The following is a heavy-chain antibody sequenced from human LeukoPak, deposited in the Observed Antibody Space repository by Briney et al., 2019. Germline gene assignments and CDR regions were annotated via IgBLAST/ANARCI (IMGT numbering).Heavy chain of an antibody. D-gene: IGHD4-17*01. CDR1: GGSISYYY. Sequence: SATLSLPCTVSGGSISYYYWSWIRQPPGKGLEWIGYIYYSGTTNYNPSPKTRVTISIDTSKNQFSLRLSSVTAADTAVYYCARRQFGDYPTGHFDYWGQGTLVTVSS. V-gene: IGHV4-59*01. J-gene: IGHJ4*02. CDR2: IYYSGTT. CDR3: ARRQFGDYPTGHFDY.